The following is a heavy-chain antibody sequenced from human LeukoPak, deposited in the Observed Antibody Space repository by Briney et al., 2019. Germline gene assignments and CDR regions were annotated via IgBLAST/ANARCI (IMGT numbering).Heavy chain of an antibody. CDR2: INTNTGNP. CDR1: GYTFTTYG. D-gene: IGHD3-22*01. J-gene: IGHJ3*02. CDR3: ARGRHYYDSSDYYYEGDGFDI. Sequence: ASVKVSRKASGYTFTTYGISWVRQAPGQGLEWMGWINTNTGNPTYAQGFTGRFVFSLDTSVSTAYLQISSLTAEDTAVYYCARGRHYYDSSDYYYEGDGFDIWGQGTMVTVSS. V-gene: IGHV7-4-1*02.